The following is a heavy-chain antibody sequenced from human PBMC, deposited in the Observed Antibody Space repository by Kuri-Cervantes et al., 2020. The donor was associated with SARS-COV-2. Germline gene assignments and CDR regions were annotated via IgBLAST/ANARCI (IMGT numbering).Heavy chain of an antibody. CDR1: GYSISSGYY. V-gene: IGHV4-38-2*01. CDR3: ARMYYDFWSGYYKYYFDY. D-gene: IGHD3-3*01. Sequence: SETLSLTCAASGYSISSGYYWGWIRQPPGKGLEWIGSIYHSGSTYYNPSLKSRVTISVDTSKNQFSLKLSSVTAADTAVYYCARMYYDFWSGYYKYYFDYWGQGTLVTVSS. CDR2: IYHSGST. J-gene: IGHJ4*02.